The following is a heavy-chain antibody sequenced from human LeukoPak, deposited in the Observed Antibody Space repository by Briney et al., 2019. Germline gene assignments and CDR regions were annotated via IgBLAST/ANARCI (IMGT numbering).Heavy chain of an antibody. V-gene: IGHV1-18*04. J-gene: IGHJ4*02. D-gene: IGHD3-16*02. CDR2: ISAYNGNT. CDR1: GYTFTGYY. CDR3: ARDRENYDYVWGSYRYFDY. Sequence: ASVKVSCKASGYTFTGYYMHWVRQAPGQGLEWMGWISAYNGNTNYAQKLQGRVTMTTDTSTSTAYMELRSLRSDDTAVYYCARDRENYDYVWGSYRYFDYWGQGTLVTVSS.